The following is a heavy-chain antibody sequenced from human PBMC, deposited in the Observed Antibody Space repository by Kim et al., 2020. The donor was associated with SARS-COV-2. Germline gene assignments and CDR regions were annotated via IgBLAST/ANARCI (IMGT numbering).Heavy chain of an antibody. Sequence: GGSLRLSCAASGFTFSTYGIHWVRQAPGKGLEWVAVISYEGSNKYYADSVKGRFTISRDNSKNTVYLQMNSLRTEDTAVYYCAKGRWYGDYASDYWGQGTLVTVPS. CDR2: ISYEGSNK. J-gene: IGHJ4*02. V-gene: IGHV3-30*18. D-gene: IGHD4-17*01. CDR3: AKGRWYGDYASDY. CDR1: GFTFSTYG.